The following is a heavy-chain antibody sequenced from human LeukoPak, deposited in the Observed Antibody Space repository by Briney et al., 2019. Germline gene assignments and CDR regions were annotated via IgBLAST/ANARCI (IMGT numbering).Heavy chain of an antibody. V-gene: IGHV4-61*02. CDR2: IYTSGST. Sequence: SQTLSLTCTVSGGSISSGSYYWSWIRQPAGKGLEWIGRIYTSGSTNYNPSLKSLVTISVDTSKNQFSLKLSSVTAADTAVYYCAREAYYYDSSGYYDLDYWGQGTLVTVSS. J-gene: IGHJ4*02. D-gene: IGHD3-22*01. CDR1: GGSISSGSYY. CDR3: AREAYYYDSSGYYDLDY.